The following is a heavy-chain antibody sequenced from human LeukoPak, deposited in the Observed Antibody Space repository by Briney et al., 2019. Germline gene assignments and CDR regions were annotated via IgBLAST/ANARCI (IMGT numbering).Heavy chain of an antibody. D-gene: IGHD2-21*01. Sequence: SETLSLTCTVSGGSISSYYWSWIRQPPGKGLEWIGYIYYSGSTNYNPSLKSRVTISVDTSKNQFSLRLSSVTAADTAVYYWARWPIPRLFDPRGPGTLVTVSS. CDR1: GGSISSYY. CDR3: ARWPIPRLFDP. CDR2: IYYSGST. J-gene: IGHJ5*02. V-gene: IGHV4-59*08.